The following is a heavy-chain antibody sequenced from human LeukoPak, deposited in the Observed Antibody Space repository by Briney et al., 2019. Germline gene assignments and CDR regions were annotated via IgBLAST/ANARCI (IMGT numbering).Heavy chain of an antibody. Sequence: GGPLRLSCAASGFTFSSYAMSWVRQAPGKGLEWVSAISGSGGSTYYADSVKGRFTISRDNSKNTLYLQMNSLRAEDTAVYYCAKYREEDAGWYPDNDAFDIWGQGTMVTVSS. CDR3: AKYREEDAGWYPDNDAFDI. J-gene: IGHJ3*02. V-gene: IGHV3-23*01. CDR2: ISGSGGST. CDR1: GFTFSSYA. D-gene: IGHD6-19*01.